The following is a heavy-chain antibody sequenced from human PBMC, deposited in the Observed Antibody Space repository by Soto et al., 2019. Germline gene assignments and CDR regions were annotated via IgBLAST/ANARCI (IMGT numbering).Heavy chain of an antibody. CDR3: ASLSLGGGYDFWWEPYYYYYYMDV. J-gene: IGHJ6*03. Sequence: SETLSLTCTVSGGSISSSSYYRGWIRQPPGKGLEWIGSIYYSGSTYYNPSLKSRVTISVDTSKNQFSLKLSSVTAADTAVYYCASLSLGGGYDFWWEPYYYYYYMDVWGKGTTVTVSS. CDR2: IYYSGST. V-gene: IGHV4-39*01. D-gene: IGHD3-3*01. CDR1: GGSISSSSYY.